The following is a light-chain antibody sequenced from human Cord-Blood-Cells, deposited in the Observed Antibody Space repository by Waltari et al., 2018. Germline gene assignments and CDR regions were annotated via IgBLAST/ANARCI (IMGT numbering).Light chain of an antibody. CDR1: QDISNY. CDR2: DAS. Sequence: DIQMNQSPSSLSASVGDRVTITCQESQDISNYLNWYQQKPGKAPKLLIYDASNLETGVPSRFSGSGSGTDFTFTISSLQPEDIATYYCQQYDNLPLTFGGGTKVEIK. V-gene: IGKV1-33*01. J-gene: IGKJ4*01. CDR3: QQYDNLPLT.